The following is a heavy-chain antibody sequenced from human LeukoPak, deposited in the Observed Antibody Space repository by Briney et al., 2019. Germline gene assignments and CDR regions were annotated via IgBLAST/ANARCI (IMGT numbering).Heavy chain of an antibody. D-gene: IGHD5-24*01. J-gene: IGHJ4*02. CDR1: GFTVSSNY. V-gene: IGHV3-66*01. CDR2: IYSGGST. CDR3: AKAQITRYYFDY. Sequence: GGSLRLSCAASGFTVSSNYMSWVRQAPGKGLEWVSVIYSGGSTYYADSVKGRFTISRDNSKNTLYLQMNSLRAEDTAVYYCAKAQITRYYFDYWGQGTLVAVSS.